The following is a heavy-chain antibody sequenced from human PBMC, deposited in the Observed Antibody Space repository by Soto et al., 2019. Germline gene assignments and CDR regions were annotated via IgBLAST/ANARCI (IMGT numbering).Heavy chain of an antibody. CDR2: IGGSSGST. J-gene: IGHJ4*02. Sequence: GGSLRLSCAASGFTFRSYAMSWVRQAPGKGLEWVSAIGGSSGSTDYADSVKDRFTISRDNSKNTLFLQMNSLRAEDTAVYYCAKDRSSTSGYAFDYWGQGTLVTVSS. V-gene: IGHV3-23*01. CDR3: AKDRSSTSGYAFDY. CDR1: GFTFRSYA. D-gene: IGHD2-2*01.